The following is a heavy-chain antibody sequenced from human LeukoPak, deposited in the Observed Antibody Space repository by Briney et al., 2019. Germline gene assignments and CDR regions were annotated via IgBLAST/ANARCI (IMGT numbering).Heavy chain of an antibody. J-gene: IGHJ4*02. CDR2: ISRSSDYI. CDR3: ARVPGDY. CDR1: GFSFSSYS. V-gene: IGHV3-21*01. Sequence: GGSLRLSCAASGFSFSSYSMNWVRQAPGKGLEWVSSISRSSDYIYHADSVKGRFTISRDNAKNSLYLQMNSLRAEDTAVYYCARVPGDYWGQGTLVTVSS.